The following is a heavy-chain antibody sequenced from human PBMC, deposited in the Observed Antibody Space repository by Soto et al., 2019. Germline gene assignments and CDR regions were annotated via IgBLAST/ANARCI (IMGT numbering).Heavy chain of an antibody. CDR1: GGSLSSYP. CDR3: ARPTGGHDAGGNYMDV. D-gene: IGHD2-8*02. J-gene: IGHJ6*03. CDR2: IIPIVGLT. Sequence: QVQLLQSGSEVKKPGSSVKVSCRASGGSLSSYPVTWVRQAPGQGLEWMGRIIPIVGLTNYAQKLQGRVTITADKSTSTAYMELSSLRSDATAVYYCARPTGGHDAGGNYMDVWGKGTTVIVSS. V-gene: IGHV1-69*02.